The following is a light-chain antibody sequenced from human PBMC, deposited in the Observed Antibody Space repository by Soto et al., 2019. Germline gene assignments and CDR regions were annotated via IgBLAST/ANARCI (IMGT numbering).Light chain of an antibody. J-gene: IGLJ2*01. V-gene: IGLV1-47*01. CDR1: SSNIGSNY. CDR2: RAD. Sequence: QSVLTQPPSASGAPGQTVTISCSGRSSNIGSNYVYWYQQLPETAPRLLLYRADQRPSGIPDRFSGSKSGTSASLAISGLRSEDEADYYCAAWDDTLSGLDFGGGTKLTVL. CDR3: AAWDDTLSGLD.